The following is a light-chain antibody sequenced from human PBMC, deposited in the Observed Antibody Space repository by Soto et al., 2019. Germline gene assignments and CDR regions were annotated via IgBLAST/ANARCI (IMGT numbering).Light chain of an antibody. V-gene: IGLV1-51*01. J-gene: IGLJ3*02. CDR2: DNN. CDR3: GSWERSLRGWV. CDR1: SSNLGNNH. Sequence: QSVLTQPPSVSAAPGQKVTVSCSGSSSNLGNNHVSWYQHLPGTAPKVLIYDNNKRPSGIPDRFSGSKSATSATLDITGLQTGDEADYYCGSWERSLRGWVFCGGTQLTVL.